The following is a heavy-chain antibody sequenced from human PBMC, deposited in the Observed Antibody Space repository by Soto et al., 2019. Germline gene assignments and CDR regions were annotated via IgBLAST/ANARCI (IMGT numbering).Heavy chain of an antibody. Sequence: GGSLRLSCAASGFTFSSYAMSWVRQAPGKGLEWVSAISGSGGSTYYADSEKGRFTISRDNSKNTLYLQMNSLRAEDTAVYYCAKEGYYDILTGPNWFDPWGQGTLVTVSS. CDR3: AKEGYYDILTGPNWFDP. CDR1: GFTFSSYA. V-gene: IGHV3-23*01. J-gene: IGHJ5*02. D-gene: IGHD3-9*01. CDR2: ISGSGGST.